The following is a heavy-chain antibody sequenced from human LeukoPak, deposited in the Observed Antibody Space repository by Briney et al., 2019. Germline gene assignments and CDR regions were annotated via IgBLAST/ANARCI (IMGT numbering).Heavy chain of an antibody. CDR3: ARAAAARPPRAVRGGRDYYMDV. CDR2: INPNSGGT. D-gene: IGHD6-6*01. Sequence: GASVKVSCKASGYTFTGQYMHWVRQAPGQGLEWMGWINPNSGGTNYAQKFQGRVTMTRDTSIRTAYMELSRLRSDDTAVYYCARAAAARPPRAVRGGRDYYMDVWGKGTTVTVSS. V-gene: IGHV1-2*02. CDR1: GYTFTGQY. J-gene: IGHJ6*03.